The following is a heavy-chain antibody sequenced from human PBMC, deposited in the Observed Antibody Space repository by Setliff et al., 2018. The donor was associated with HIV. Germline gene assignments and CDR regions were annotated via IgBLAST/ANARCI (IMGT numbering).Heavy chain of an antibody. D-gene: IGHD3-3*01. CDR3: LRERNFWSRSPG. J-gene: IGHJ4*02. CDR2: IKQDGSEK. Sequence: GESLKISCAASGFPFNEYGMHWVRQAPGKGLEWVANIKQDGSEKYYVNSVKGRFTISRDNAKNSLSLQMNSLRAEDTAVYYCLRERNFWSRSPGWGQGTLVTVSS. V-gene: IGHV3-7*04. CDR1: GFPFNEYG.